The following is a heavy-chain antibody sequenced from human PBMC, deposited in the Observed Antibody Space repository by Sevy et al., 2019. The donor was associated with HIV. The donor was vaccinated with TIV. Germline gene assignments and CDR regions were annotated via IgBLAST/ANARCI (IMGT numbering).Heavy chain of an antibody. D-gene: IGHD1-1*01. CDR2: IYPDDSDT. CDR3: ARLYGTGGASNWFDP. V-gene: IGHV5-51*01. CDR1: EYNFTIYW. Sequence: GESLKISCATSEYNFTIYWIGWVRQMPGKGLDWMGIIYPDDSDTIYSPSFEGRVTISVDKSRTTAYLQLNNLMTSDTAIYYCARLYGTGGASNWFDPWGQGTLVTVSS. J-gene: IGHJ5*02.